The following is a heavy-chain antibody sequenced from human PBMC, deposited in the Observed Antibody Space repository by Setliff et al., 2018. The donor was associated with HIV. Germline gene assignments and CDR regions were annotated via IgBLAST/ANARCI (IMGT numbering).Heavy chain of an antibody. Sequence: PGGSLRLSCAASGFTFDDYGMSWVRQAPGKGLECVSYISSSGSTIYYADSVKGRFTISRDNAKNSLDLQMNSLRAEDTAVYYCAAVEVTATGTGLNYWGQGTLVTVSS. CDR1: GFTFDDYG. CDR2: ISSSGSTI. D-gene: IGHD6-13*01. CDR3: AAVEVTATGTGLNY. J-gene: IGHJ4*02. V-gene: IGHV3-11*04.